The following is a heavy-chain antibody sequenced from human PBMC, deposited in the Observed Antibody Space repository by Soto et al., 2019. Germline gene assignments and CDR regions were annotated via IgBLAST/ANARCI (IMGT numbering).Heavy chain of an antibody. CDR2: IKSKTDGGTT. J-gene: IGHJ4*02. V-gene: IGHV3-15*07. CDR3: TAGVGATRDQGH. Sequence: EVQLVESGGGLVKPGGSLRLSCAASGFTFSNAWMNWVRQAPGKGLEWVGRIKSKTDGGTTDYAAPVKGRFTISRDDSKNTLYLQMNSLKTEDAAVYYCTAGVGATRDQGHWGQGTLVTVSS. CDR1: GFTFSNAW. D-gene: IGHD1-26*01.